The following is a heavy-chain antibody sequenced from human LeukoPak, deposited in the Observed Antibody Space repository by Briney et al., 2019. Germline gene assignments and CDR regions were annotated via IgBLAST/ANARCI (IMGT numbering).Heavy chain of an antibody. J-gene: IGHJ4*02. Sequence: PGGSLRLSCAASGFXFSNYGIHWVRQAPGKGLEWVAVISYDGSNKYYADSVKGRFTISRDNSKNTLYLQMNSLRAEDTAVYYCAKDYGGYCSSTSCYPEYYFDYWGQGTLVTVSS. CDR3: AKDYGGYCSSTSCYPEYYFDY. D-gene: IGHD2-2*01. V-gene: IGHV3-30*18. CDR2: ISYDGSNK. CDR1: GFXFSNYG.